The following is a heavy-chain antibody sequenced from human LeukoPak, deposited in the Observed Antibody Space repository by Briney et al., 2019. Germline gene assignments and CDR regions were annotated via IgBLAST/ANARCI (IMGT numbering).Heavy chain of an antibody. CDR1: GGSFSGYY. CDR3: ARAKKGVDGSGSYLPDY. Sequence: SETLSLTCAVYGGSFSGYYWSWIRQPPGKGLEWIGEINHSGSTNYNPSLKSRVTISVDTFKNQFSLKLSSVTAADTAVYYCARAKKGVDGSGSYLPDYWGQGTLVTVSS. D-gene: IGHD3-10*01. V-gene: IGHV4-34*01. CDR2: INHSGST. J-gene: IGHJ4*02.